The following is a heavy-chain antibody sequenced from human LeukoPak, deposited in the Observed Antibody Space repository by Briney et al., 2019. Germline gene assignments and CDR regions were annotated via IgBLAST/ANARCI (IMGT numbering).Heavy chain of an antibody. D-gene: IGHD6-25*01. Sequence: PSETLSLTCTVSGGSISNYYWSWIRLPPGKGLEWIGEINHSGSTNYNPSLKSRVTISVDTSKNQFSLKLSSVTAADTAVYYCARAPAARSLKSLLDYWGQGTLVTVSS. V-gene: IGHV4-34*01. J-gene: IGHJ4*02. CDR1: GGSISNYY. CDR2: INHSGST. CDR3: ARAPAARSLKSLLDY.